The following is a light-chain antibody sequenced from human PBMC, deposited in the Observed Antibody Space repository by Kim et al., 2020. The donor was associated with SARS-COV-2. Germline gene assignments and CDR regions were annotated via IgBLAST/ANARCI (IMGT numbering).Light chain of an antibody. CDR2: KAS. V-gene: IGKV1-5*03. Sequence: DIRMTQSPSNMFASVGDRVTITCRASESISSWLAWYQQKPGKAPKPLIYKASSLESGVPLRFSGSGSGTEFTLTISSLQPDDFATYYCQQYYSSVLTFGQGTKVDIK. CDR3: QQYYSSVLT. J-gene: IGKJ1*01. CDR1: ESISSW.